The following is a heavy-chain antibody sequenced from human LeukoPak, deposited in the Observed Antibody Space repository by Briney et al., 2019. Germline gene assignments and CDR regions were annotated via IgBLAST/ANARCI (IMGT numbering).Heavy chain of an antibody. V-gene: IGHV4-59*01. J-gene: IGHJ4*02. Sequence: PSETLSLTCSVSGGFISNYYWSWIRQPPGKGLEWIGYMYYTGSTNYNPSLKSRVTISVDTSKNQFSLKLSSVTAADTAVYYCAREVLDDFTMVRGKYYFDYWGQGTLVTVSS. CDR3: AREVLDDFTMVRGKYYFDY. CDR2: MYYTGST. CDR1: GGFISNYY. D-gene: IGHD3-10*01.